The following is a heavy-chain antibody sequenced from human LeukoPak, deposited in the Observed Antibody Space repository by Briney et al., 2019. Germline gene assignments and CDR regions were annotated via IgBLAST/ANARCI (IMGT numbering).Heavy chain of an antibody. CDR3: ARVFGWFGEPCMDV. CDR2: INHSGST. Sequence: MSSETLSLTCAVYGGSFSGYYWSWIRQPPGKGLEWIGEINHSGSTNYNPSLKSRVTISVDTSKNQFSLKLSSVTAADTAVYYCARVFGWFGEPCMDVRGKGTTVTVSS. CDR1: GGSFSGYY. J-gene: IGHJ6*04. D-gene: IGHD3-10*01. V-gene: IGHV4-34*01.